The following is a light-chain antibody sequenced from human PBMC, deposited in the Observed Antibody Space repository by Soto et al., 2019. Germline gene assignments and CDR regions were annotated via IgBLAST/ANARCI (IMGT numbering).Light chain of an antibody. CDR1: QDISTY. V-gene: IGKV1-5*01. Sequence: TQSPSSLSASVGDTVTISCRASQDISTYVAWYQHKPGKAPTLLIFGASALHNGVPPRFAGRGSASEVTLSINRLQRDDFATYFCQDYARYSTPFGQG. J-gene: IGKJ5*01. CDR3: QDYARYSTP. CDR2: GAS.